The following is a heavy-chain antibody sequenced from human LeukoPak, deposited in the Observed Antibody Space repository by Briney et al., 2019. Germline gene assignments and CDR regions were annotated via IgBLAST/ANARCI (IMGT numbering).Heavy chain of an antibody. V-gene: IGHV4-31*03. CDR3: ARSSGKAAYYYYYMDV. Sequence: TLSLTCTVSGGSISSGGYYWSWIRQHPGKGLEWIGYIYYSGSTYYNPSLKSRVTISVDTSKNQFSLKLSSVTAADTAVYYCARSSGKAAYYYYYMDVWGKGTTVTVSS. J-gene: IGHJ6*03. CDR1: GGSISSGGYY. CDR2: IYYSGST. D-gene: IGHD2-15*01.